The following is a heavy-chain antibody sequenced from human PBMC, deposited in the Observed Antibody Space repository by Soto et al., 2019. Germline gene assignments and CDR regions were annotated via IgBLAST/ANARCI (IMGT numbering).Heavy chain of an antibody. J-gene: IGHJ4*02. Sequence: QVQLVQSGAELKKPGSSVNVSCAASGGTFKTYTINWVRQAPGQGLEWIGQIIPMYDSANYAQRFQGRVTISADKSTNIAYMELSGLRSEDTALYYCATWRTYSESYCFDYWGQGTLVSVSS. CDR2: IIPMYDSA. CDR3: ATWRTYSESYCFDY. CDR1: GGTFKTYT. V-gene: IGHV1-69*06. D-gene: IGHD1-26*01.